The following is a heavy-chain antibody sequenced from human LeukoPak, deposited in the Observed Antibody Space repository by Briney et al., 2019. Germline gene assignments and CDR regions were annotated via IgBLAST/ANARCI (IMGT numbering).Heavy chain of an antibody. V-gene: IGHV3-66*02. Sequence: GGSRRLSCAASGFTVSSNYMSWVRQAPGKGPEWVSVIYSGGSTYYADSVKGRFTISRDNSKNTLYLQMNSLRAEDTAVYYCVVSCSSTSCYSGDAFDIWGQGTMVTVSS. CDR3: VVSCSSTSCYSGDAFDI. CDR1: GFTVSSNY. CDR2: IYSGGST. J-gene: IGHJ3*02. D-gene: IGHD2-2*02.